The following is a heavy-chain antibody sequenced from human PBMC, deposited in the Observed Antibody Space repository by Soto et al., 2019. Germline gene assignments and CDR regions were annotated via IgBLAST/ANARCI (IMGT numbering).Heavy chain of an antibody. CDR2: VNPYNGNT. J-gene: IGHJ5*02. V-gene: IGHV1-18*01. D-gene: IGHD2-8*01. Sequence: ASVKVSCKASGYSFTSFGANWVRQAPGQGLEWLGWVNPYNGNTNYAQKFKGRVTMNADTSTYTAYMEMRSLRSDDTDVYYCATGRAGVTANDTWGLGTQVTV. CDR3: ATGRAGVTANDT. CDR1: GYSFTSFG.